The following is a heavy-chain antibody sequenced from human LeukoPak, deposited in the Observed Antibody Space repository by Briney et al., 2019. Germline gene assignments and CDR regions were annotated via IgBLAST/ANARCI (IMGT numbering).Heavy chain of an antibody. CDR1: GFTFSSYW. V-gene: IGHV3-7*01. Sequence: PGGSLRLSCAASGFTFSSYWMSWVRQAPGKGLEWVANIKQDGSEKYYVDSVKGRFTISRDNAKNSLYLQMNSLRAEDTAVYYCARDGHIAVERPDYWGQGTLVTVSS. CDR2: IKQDGSEK. D-gene: IGHD6-19*01. J-gene: IGHJ4*02. CDR3: ARDGHIAVERPDY.